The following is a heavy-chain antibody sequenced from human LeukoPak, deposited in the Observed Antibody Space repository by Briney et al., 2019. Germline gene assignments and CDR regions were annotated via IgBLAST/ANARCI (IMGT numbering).Heavy chain of an antibody. CDR1: YSFSNYW. CDR3: ARPLGSYQHPDFFDY. Sequence: GGSLKISCRYSFSNYWIAWVRQMPGKGLEWMGLIYPGDSDTRYSPSFQGQVTISADKSISTAYLQWSSLKASDTAMYYCARPLGSYQHPDFFDYWGQGTPVTVSS. J-gene: IGHJ4*02. V-gene: IGHV5-51*01. D-gene: IGHD1-26*01. CDR2: IYPGDSDT.